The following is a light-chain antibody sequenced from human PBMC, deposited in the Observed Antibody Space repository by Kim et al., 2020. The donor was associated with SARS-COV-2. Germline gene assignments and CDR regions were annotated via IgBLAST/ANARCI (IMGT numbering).Light chain of an antibody. CDR1: NIGSKN. CDR2: RDS. Sequence: SYELTQPLSVSVALGQTARITCGGNNIGSKNVHWYQQKPGQAPVLVIYRDSNRPSGIPERFSGSNSGNTATLTISRAQAGDGADYYCQVWDSSTYVFGTGTKVTVL. J-gene: IGLJ1*01. V-gene: IGLV3-9*01. CDR3: QVWDSSTYV.